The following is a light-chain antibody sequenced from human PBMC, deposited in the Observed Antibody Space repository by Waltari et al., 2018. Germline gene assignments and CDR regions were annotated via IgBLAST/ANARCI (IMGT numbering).Light chain of an antibody. V-gene: IGLV2-23*02. J-gene: IGLJ2*01. Sequence: QSALTQPASVSGSPGQSITIPCTGTNNHIGRYNLVSWYQQNPGKAPKVIIFEFNKRPSGVSNRFSGSKSGNTASLTVSGLHPEDEADYYCCSYAGTPRVVFGGGTKLTVL. CDR2: EFN. CDR1: NNHIGRYNL. CDR3: CSYAGTPRVV.